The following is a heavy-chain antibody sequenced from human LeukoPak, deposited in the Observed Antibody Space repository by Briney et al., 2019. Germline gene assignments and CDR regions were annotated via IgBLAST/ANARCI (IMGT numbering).Heavy chain of an antibody. J-gene: IGHJ4*02. D-gene: IGHD6-19*01. Sequence: GRSLRLSCAASGFTFSNYAMHWVRQAPGKGLEWVAVISDDGGNKYHGDSVKGRFTISRDNSKNTVYLQMNSLRAEDTAVYYCAKDRYSSGWYSDFDYWGQGTLVTVSS. CDR3: AKDRYSSGWYSDFDY. CDR1: GFTFSNYA. CDR2: ISDDGGNK. V-gene: IGHV3-30*18.